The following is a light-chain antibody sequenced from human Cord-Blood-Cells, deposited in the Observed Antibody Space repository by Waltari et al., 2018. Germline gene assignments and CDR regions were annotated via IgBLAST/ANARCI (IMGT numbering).Light chain of an antibody. Sequence: DIQMTQPPSSLSESVGDRVTITCRASQSISSYLNWYQQKPGKAPKLLTYAASSLQSVVPSMFSGSGSATEFTLTISSLQPEDFATYYCQQSYSTPQSFGQGTRLEIK. J-gene: IGKJ5*01. CDR2: AAS. V-gene: IGKV1-39*01. CDR3: QQSYSTPQS. CDR1: QSISSY.